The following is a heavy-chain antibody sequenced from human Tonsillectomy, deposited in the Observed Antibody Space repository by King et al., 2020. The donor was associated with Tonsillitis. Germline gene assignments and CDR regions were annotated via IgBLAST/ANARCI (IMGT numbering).Heavy chain of an antibody. V-gene: IGHV1-2*02. CDR1: GYTFTGYY. Sequence: VQLVESGAEVKKPGASVKVSCKASGYTFTGYYMHWVRQAPGQGLEWMGWINPNSGGTNYAQKFQGRVTMTRDTSISTAYMELSRLRSDDTAVYYCARDPGDSYGLKDNWCDPWGQGTLVTVSS. D-gene: IGHD5-18*01. CDR3: ARDPGDSYGLKDNWCDP. J-gene: IGHJ5*02. CDR2: INPNSGGT.